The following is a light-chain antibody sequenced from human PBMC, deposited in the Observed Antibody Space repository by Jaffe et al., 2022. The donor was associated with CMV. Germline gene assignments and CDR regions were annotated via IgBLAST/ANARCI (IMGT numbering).Light chain of an antibody. V-gene: IGKV1-39*01. Sequence: DIQMTQSPSSLSASIGDRVTITCRASQSISNYLNWYQQKPGKAPNLLIYAASNLQSGVPSRFRGSGSGTDFTLTINNLQPEDFATYFCQQSYGSPPYTFGRGTKLEIK. J-gene: IGKJ2*01. CDR3: QQSYGSPPYT. CDR2: AAS. CDR1: QSISNY.